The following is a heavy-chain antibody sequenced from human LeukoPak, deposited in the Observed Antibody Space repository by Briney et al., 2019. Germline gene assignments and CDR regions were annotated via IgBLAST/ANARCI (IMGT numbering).Heavy chain of an antibody. CDR1: GGSFSGYY. CDR3: ARGGESYYYDSSGYAPPDY. J-gene: IGHJ4*02. D-gene: IGHD3-22*01. CDR2: INHSGST. Sequence: SETLSLTCAVYGGSFSGYYWSWIRQPPGKGLEWIGEINHSGSTNYNPSLESRVTISVDTSKNQFSLKLSSVTAADTAVYYCARGGESYYYDSSGYAPPDYWGQGTLVTVSS. V-gene: IGHV4-34*01.